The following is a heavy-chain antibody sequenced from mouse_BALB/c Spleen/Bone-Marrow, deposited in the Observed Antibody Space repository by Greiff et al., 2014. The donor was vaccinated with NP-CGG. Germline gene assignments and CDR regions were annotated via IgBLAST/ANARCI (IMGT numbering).Heavy chain of an antibody. D-gene: IGHD2-1*01. CDR1: GYTFTYYT. J-gene: IGHJ4*01. CDR3: ARGGNYTYSAMDS. V-gene: IGHV1-4*01. Sequence: VQLQQSGAELARPGASVKMSCKASGYTFTYYTMHWVKQRPGQGLEWIGYINPSSGYTNYNQKFKDKATLTADKSSSTAYMQLSSLTSDDSTVYYCARGGNYTYSAMDSWGQGTSVTVSS. CDR2: INPSSGYT.